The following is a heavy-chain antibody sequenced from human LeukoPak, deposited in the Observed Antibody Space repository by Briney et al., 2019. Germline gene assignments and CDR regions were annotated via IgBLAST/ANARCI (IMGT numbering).Heavy chain of an antibody. CDR1: GGSISSYY. Sequence: SETLSLTCTVSGGSISSYYWSWIRQPPGKGLEWIGYIYYSGSTNYNPSLKSRVTISVDTSKNQFSLKLSSVTAADTAVYYCARAQWTYDILTGSYYYYYMDVWGKGTTVTVSS. J-gene: IGHJ6*03. CDR2: IYYSGST. CDR3: ARAQWTYDILTGSYYYYYMDV. V-gene: IGHV4-59*01. D-gene: IGHD3-9*01.